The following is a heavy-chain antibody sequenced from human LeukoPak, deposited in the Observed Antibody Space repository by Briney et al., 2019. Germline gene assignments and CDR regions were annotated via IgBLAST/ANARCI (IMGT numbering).Heavy chain of an antibody. CDR3: ARGGYSSSTNWFDP. D-gene: IGHD6-6*01. J-gene: IGHJ5*02. CDR2: IYYSGST. CDR1: GGSISSYY. Sequence: KPSETLSLTCTVSGGSISSYYWSWTRQPPGKGLEWIGYIYYSGSTNYNPSLKSRVTISVDTSKNQFSLKLSSVTAADTAVYYCARGGYSSSTNWFDPWGQGTLVTVSS. V-gene: IGHV4-59*01.